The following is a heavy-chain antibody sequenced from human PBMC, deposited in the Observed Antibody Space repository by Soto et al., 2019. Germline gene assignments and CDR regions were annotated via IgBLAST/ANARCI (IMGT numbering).Heavy chain of an antibody. Sequence: GGALRLSCAASGFTFCDYWMNWVRQAPGKGLVWVSCISSHSNNINYADSLKGRFTISRDNAKNSLYLQMNTLRAEDTAIYYCARKSCSGGSCYLDFWGPGTLVTVSS. CDR1: GFTFCDYW. V-gene: IGHV3-21*01. J-gene: IGHJ4*02. CDR3: ARKSCSGGSCYLDF. D-gene: IGHD2-15*01. CDR2: ISSHSNNI.